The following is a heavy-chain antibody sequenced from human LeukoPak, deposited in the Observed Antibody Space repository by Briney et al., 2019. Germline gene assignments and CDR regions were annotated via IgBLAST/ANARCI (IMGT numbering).Heavy chain of an antibody. CDR2: IKQGGSEK. J-gene: IGHJ6*03. CDR3: AREKEGYCSRTSCYLDYYYYYMDV. Sequence: GGSLRLSCAASGFSFTTYWMGWVRQAPGKGLEWVANIKQGGSEKYYVDSVKGRFTISRDNAKNSLYLQMNSLRAEDTAVYYCAREKEGYCSRTSCYLDYYYYYMDVWGKGTTVTISS. D-gene: IGHD2-2*01. V-gene: IGHV3-7*01. CDR1: GFSFTTYW.